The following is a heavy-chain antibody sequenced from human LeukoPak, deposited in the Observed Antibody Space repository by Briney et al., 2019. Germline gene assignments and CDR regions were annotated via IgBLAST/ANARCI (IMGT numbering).Heavy chain of an antibody. D-gene: IGHD3-10*01. J-gene: IGHJ4*02. Sequence: ASVKVSCKASGYTFTNYYMHWVRQATGQGLEWMGWMNPNSGNTGYAQKFQGRVTITRNTSISTAYMELSSLRSEDTAVYYCARVAIRGVLVLGYWGQGTLVTVSS. V-gene: IGHV1-8*03. CDR2: MNPNSGNT. CDR3: ARVAIRGVLVLGY. CDR1: GYTFTNYY.